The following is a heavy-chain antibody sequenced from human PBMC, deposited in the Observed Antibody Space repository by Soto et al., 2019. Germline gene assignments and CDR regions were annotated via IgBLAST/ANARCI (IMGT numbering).Heavy chain of an antibody. D-gene: IGHD2-15*01. CDR1: GFSFSNYA. V-gene: IGHV3-64*04. Sequence: PGGSLRLSCSASGFSFSNYAMHWVRQAPGKGLQYVSGFSVKGGTTYYADSVKGRFTISRDNSKNTLFLQMNSLRVEDTAVYYCVKDDRILGRRYFDLWGRGTLVTVSS. CDR3: VKDDRILGRRYFDL. J-gene: IGHJ2*01. CDR2: FSVKGGTT.